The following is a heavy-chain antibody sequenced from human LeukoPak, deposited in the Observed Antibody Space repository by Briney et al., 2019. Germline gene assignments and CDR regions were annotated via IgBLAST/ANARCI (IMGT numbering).Heavy chain of an antibody. Sequence: SETLSLTCTVSGGSISSYYWSWIRQPPGKGLEWIGYIHYSGSTNYNPSLKSRVTISVDTSKNQFSLKLSSVTAADTAVYYCARDLTMVRGVIYHWFDPWGQGTLVTVSS. J-gene: IGHJ5*02. CDR2: IHYSGST. V-gene: IGHV4-59*01. D-gene: IGHD3-10*01. CDR1: GGSISSYY. CDR3: ARDLTMVRGVIYHWFDP.